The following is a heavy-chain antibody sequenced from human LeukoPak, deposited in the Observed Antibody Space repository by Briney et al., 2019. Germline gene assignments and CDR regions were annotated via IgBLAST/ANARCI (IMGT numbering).Heavy chain of an antibody. Sequence: PGGSPRLSCAASGFTFSDYGMHWVRQAPGKGLEWVALISYDGGNKFYADSVRDRFTISRDNSKNTLFLQMNSLRIEDTAVYYCAKVFEVRGARRPKDYWGQGTLVIVSS. J-gene: IGHJ4*02. CDR2: ISYDGGNK. D-gene: IGHD3-10*01. CDR3: AKVFEVRGARRPKDY. CDR1: GFTFSDYG. V-gene: IGHV3-30*18.